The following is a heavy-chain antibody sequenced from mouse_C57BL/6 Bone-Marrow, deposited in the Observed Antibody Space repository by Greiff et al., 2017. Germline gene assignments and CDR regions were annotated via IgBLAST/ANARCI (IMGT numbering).Heavy chain of an antibody. V-gene: IGHV1-69*01. Sequence: QVQLQQPGAELVMPGASVKLSCKASGYTFTSYWMHWVKQRPGQGLEWIGEIDPSDSYTNYNQKFKGKSTLTVDKSSSPAYMQRSSLTSEDSAVYYCAREGTRVDYSGQGTTLTVSS. CDR2: IDPSDSYT. J-gene: IGHJ2*01. D-gene: IGHD3-3*01. CDR1: GYTFTSYW. CDR3: AREGTRVDY.